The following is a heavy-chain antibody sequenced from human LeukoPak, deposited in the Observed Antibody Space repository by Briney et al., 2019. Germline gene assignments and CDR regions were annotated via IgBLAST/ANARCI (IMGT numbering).Heavy chain of an antibody. Sequence: GGPLRLSCAASVFTFSSYWMSWVRQAPGKGLEWVANIKQDGSEKYYVDSVKGRFTISRDNAKNSLYLQMNSLRAEDTAVYYCARSGRWLQLGGDYWGQGTLVTVSS. CDR1: VFTFSSYW. V-gene: IGHV3-7*01. CDR2: IKQDGSEK. J-gene: IGHJ4*02. CDR3: ARSGRWLQLGGDY. D-gene: IGHD5-24*01.